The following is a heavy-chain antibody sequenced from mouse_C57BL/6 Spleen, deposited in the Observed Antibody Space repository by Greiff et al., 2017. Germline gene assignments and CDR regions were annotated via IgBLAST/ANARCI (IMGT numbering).Heavy chain of an antibody. J-gene: IGHJ4*01. Sequence: QVQLKQPGAELVMPGASVKLSCKASGYTFTSYWMHWVKQRPGQGLEWIGEIDPSDSYTNYNQKFKGKSTLTVDNSSSTAYMQLSSLTSEDSAVYYGARRVITTVEDYAMDYWGQGTSVTVSS. CDR2: IDPSDSYT. V-gene: IGHV1-69*01. CDR3: ARRVITTVEDYAMDY. CDR1: GYTFTSYW. D-gene: IGHD1-1*01.